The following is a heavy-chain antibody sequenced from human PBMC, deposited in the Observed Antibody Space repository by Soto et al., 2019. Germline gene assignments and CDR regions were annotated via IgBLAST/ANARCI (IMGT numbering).Heavy chain of an antibody. J-gene: IGHJ6*02. Sequence: GSLRLSCAASGFTFSSYWMSWVRQAPGKGLEWVANIKQDGSEKYYVDSVKGRFTISRDNAKNSLYLQMNSLRAEDTAVYYCARDGSGSPYYYYGMDVWGQGTTVTVSS. V-gene: IGHV3-7*05. D-gene: IGHD3-10*01. CDR2: IKQDGSEK. CDR1: GFTFSSYW. CDR3: ARDGSGSPYYYYGMDV.